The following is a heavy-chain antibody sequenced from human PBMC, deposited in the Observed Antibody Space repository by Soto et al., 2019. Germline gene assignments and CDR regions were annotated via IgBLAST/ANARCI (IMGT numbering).Heavy chain of an antibody. CDR1: GFTFSAYW. D-gene: IGHD2-2*01. Sequence: EVKVEGSGGTWVQPGGSLRLSCEVSGFTFSAYWMSWVRQAPGKGLEWVAHIKPDGSEEFYGDSVRGRFTVSRDNAKKSMYLQMTSLRAEDTALHFCARSTRSSADYWGQGTLVAVSS. J-gene: IGHJ4*02. CDR3: ARSTRSSADY. V-gene: IGHV3-7*05. CDR2: IKPDGSEE.